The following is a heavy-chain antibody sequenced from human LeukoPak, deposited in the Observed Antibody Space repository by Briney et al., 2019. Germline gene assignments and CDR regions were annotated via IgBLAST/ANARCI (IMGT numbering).Heavy chain of an antibody. CDR1: GGSFSGYY. V-gene: IGHV4-34*01. D-gene: IGHD3-10*01. CDR3: ASLWFGESTPFGYYYYYMDV. CDR2: INHSGST. J-gene: IGHJ6*03. Sequence: SETLSLTCAVYGGSFSGYYWSWLRQPPGKGLEWIGEINHSGSTNYNPSLKSRVTISVDTSKNQFSLKLSSVTAADTAVYYCASLWFGESTPFGYYYYYMDVWGKGTTVTVSS.